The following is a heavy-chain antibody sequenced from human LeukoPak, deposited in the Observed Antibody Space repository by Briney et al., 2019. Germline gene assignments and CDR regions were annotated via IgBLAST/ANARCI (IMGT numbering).Heavy chain of an antibody. CDR1: GYTFTSYA. CDR3: ARWPLFYGDDSSGRDAFDI. J-gene: IGHJ3*02. CDR2: INAGNGNT. D-gene: IGHD3-22*01. V-gene: IGHV1-3*03. Sequence: GASVKVSCKASGYTFTSYAMHWVRQAPGQRLEWMGWINAGNGNTKYSQEFQGRVTITRDTSASTAYMELSSLRSEDMAVYYCARWPLFYGDDSSGRDAFDIWGQGTMVTVSS.